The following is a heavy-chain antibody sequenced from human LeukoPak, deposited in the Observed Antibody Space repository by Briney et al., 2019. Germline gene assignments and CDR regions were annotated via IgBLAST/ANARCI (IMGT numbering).Heavy chain of an antibody. CDR1: GFSFSTSG. CDR3: ARDTRGESDY. D-gene: IGHD3-10*01. V-gene: IGHV3-30*02. CDR2: IQSDGGNE. Sequence: GGSLRLSCAASGFSFSTSGMHWIRQAPGKGLEWVAFIQSDGGNEYYADSVKGRFTISRDNAKNSLYLQMNSLRAEDTAMYYCARDTRGESDYWGHGTLVTVSS. J-gene: IGHJ4*01.